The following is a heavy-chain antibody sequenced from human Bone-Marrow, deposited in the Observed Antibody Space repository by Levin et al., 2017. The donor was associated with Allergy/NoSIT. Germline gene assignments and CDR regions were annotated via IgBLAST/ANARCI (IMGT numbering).Heavy chain of an antibody. V-gene: IGHV3-23*01. D-gene: IGHD3-22*01. J-gene: IGHJ4*02. CDR3: AKDEATFYYDSSGLVWDY. CDR2: ISGSGGST. CDR1: GFTFSSYA. Sequence: PGGSLRLSCAASGFTFSSYAMSWVRQAPGKGLEWVSAISGSGGSTYYADSVKGRFTISRDNSKNTLYLQMNSLRAEDTAVYYCAKDEATFYYDSSGLVWDYWGQGTLVTVSS.